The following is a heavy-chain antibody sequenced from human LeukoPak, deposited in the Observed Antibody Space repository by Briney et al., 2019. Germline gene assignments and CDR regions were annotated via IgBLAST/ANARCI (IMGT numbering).Heavy chain of an antibody. D-gene: IGHD3-16*01. J-gene: IGHJ4*02. Sequence: PGGSLRLSCAASGFTFSSSWMTWVRQAPGKGLERVANIKEDGSEYNYVESVKGRFTISRDNAKKSLYLQMNSLRAEDTAVYYCARDSAYFRFDYWGQGTLVTVSS. CDR3: ARDSAYFRFDY. CDR2: IKEDGSEY. V-gene: IGHV3-7*01. CDR1: GFTFSSSW.